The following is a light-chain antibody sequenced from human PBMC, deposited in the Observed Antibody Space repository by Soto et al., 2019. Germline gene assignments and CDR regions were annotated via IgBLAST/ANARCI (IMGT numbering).Light chain of an antibody. CDR3: SSYAGPSVSVV. CDR1: SSDVGSYNS. Sequence: QSALTQPASVSGSPGQSITISCTGTSSDVGSYNSVSWYQQHPDKVPKFMIYEVNKRPSGVSDRFSGSKSGNTASLTISGLQAEDEADYSCSSYAGPSVSVVFGGGTKLTVL. CDR2: EVN. J-gene: IGLJ2*01. V-gene: IGLV2-23*02.